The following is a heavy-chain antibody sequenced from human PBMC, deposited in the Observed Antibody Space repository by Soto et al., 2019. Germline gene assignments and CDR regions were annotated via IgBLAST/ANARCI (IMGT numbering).Heavy chain of an antibody. CDR3: ARDLIAGLDY. D-gene: IGHD2-21*01. Sequence: GGSLRLSCAASGFTFSNYWMSWVRQAPGKGLERVANIKQDGSEKYYVDSVKGRFTISRDDAKNTLYLQMNSLRAEDTAVYYCARDLIAGLDYWGQGALVTVSS. J-gene: IGHJ4*02. CDR2: IKQDGSEK. CDR1: GFTFSNYW. V-gene: IGHV3-7*01.